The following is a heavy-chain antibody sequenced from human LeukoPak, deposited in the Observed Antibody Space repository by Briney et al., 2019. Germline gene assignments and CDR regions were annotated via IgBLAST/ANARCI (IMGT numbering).Heavy chain of an antibody. CDR1: GFTFSTYA. CDR3: ARDVVVPAAMNYFFYYYMDV. Sequence: GGSLRLSCAASGFTFSTYAMSWVRQAPGKGLEWVSTISGSGANTYYADSVGGRFTISRDNAQNSLYLQMNSLRAEDSALYYCARDVVVPAAMNYFFYYYMDVWGKGTTVTVSS. CDR2: ISGSGANT. J-gene: IGHJ6*03. V-gene: IGHV3-23*01. D-gene: IGHD2-2*01.